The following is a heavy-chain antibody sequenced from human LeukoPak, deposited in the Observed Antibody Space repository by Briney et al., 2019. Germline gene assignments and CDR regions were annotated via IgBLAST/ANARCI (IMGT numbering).Heavy chain of an antibody. V-gene: IGHV1-69*05. J-gene: IGHJ4*02. CDR2: SIPIFGTA. CDR1: VATFSSYA. D-gene: IGHD1-14*01. Sequence: SVKLSCKASVATFSSYAISWVRQAPGQGLEWMGGSIPIFGTANYAQKFQGKVTITTDESTSTAYMELSSLRSEDTAVYYCARVAEPRAEYYFDYWGQGTLVTVSS. CDR3: ARVAEPRAEYYFDY.